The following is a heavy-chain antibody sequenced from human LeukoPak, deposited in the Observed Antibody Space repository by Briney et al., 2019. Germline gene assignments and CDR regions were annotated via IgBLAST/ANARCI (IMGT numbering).Heavy chain of an antibody. D-gene: IGHD3-3*01. J-gene: IGHJ5*02. V-gene: IGHV4-61*08. CDR3: AGDRGGDFWSGYQNWFDP. CDR2: IYYSGST. CDR1: GGSISSGGYY. Sequence: SQTLSLTCTVSGGSISSGGYYWSWIRQPPGKGLEWIGYIYYSGSTNYNPSLKSRVTISVDTSKNQFSLKLSSVTAADTAVYYCAGDRGGDFWSGYQNWFDPWGQGTLVTVSS.